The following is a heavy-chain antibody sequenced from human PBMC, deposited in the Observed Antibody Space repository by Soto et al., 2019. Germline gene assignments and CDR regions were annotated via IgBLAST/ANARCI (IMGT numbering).Heavy chain of an antibody. Sequence: EVQLVESGEGLVQPGGSLRLSCAASGFTFSDYWMSWVRQAPAKGLEWVATIKEDGSEKYYVDSVKGRFTISRDNAKKSLYLQLKSLRAEDTAVYYCARDREWEPSQEGFDFWGQGTLVTVSS. CDR3: ARDREWEPSQEGFDF. V-gene: IGHV3-7*03. D-gene: IGHD1-26*01. CDR1: GFTFSDYW. CDR2: IKEDGSEK. J-gene: IGHJ4*02.